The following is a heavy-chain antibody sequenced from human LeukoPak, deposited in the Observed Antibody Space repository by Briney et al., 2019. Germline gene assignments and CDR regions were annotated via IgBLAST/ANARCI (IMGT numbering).Heavy chain of an antibody. CDR1: GNTFTGYY. Sequence: ASVKVSCKASGNTFTGYYMHWVRQAPGQGLEWMGWINPNSGGTNYAQKFQGWVTMTRDTSISTAYMELSRLRSDDTAVYYCARANYYDSSGYDYWGQGTLVTVSS. CDR2: INPNSGGT. J-gene: IGHJ4*02. CDR3: ARANYYDSSGYDY. D-gene: IGHD3-22*01. V-gene: IGHV1-2*04.